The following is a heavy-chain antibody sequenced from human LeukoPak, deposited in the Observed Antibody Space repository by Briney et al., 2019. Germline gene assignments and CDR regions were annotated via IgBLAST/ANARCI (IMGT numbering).Heavy chain of an antibody. J-gene: IGHJ6*03. D-gene: IGHD4-11*01. CDR2: ISYDGSIK. V-gene: IGHV3-30*03. CDR3: ARDSLRAALHYMDV. Sequence: PGGSLRLSCAASGSTVSINYMSWVRQVPGRGLEWLALISYDGSIKYNADSVKGRFTIPRDNSKNTFYLQLNTLRAEDTAVYYCARDSLRAALHYMDVWGKGATVTVSS. CDR1: GSTVSINY.